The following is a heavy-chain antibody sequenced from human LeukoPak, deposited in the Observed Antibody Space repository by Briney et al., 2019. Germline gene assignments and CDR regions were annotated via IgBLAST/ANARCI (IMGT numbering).Heavy chain of an antibody. CDR3: ARVRDGYNSGFYYFDY. Sequence: GSSVKVSCKASGGTFSSYAISWVRQAPGQGLEWMGRIIPIFGTANYAQKFQGRVTITTDESTSTAYMELSSLRSEDTAVYYCARVRDGYNSGFYYFDYWGQGTLVTVSS. D-gene: IGHD5-24*01. V-gene: IGHV1-69*05. J-gene: IGHJ4*02. CDR2: IIPIFGTA. CDR1: GGTFSSYA.